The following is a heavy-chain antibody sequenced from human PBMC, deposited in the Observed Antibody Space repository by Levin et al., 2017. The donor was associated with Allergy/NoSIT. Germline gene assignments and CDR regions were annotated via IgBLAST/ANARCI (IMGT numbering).Heavy chain of an antibody. CDR2: ISYDGSNK. CDR1: GFTFSSYG. J-gene: IGHJ4*02. Sequence: GESLKISCAASGFTFSSYGMHWVRQAPGKGLEWVAVISYDGSNKYYADSVKGRFTISRDNSKNTLYLQMNSLRAEDTAVYYCAKDPQRIAAAGPAFDYWGQGTLVTVSS. D-gene: IGHD6-13*01. CDR3: AKDPQRIAAAGPAFDY. V-gene: IGHV3-30*18.